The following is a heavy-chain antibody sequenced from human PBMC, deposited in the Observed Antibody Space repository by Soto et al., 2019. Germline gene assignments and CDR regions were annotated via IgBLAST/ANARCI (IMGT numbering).Heavy chain of an antibody. D-gene: IGHD6-13*01. Sequence: GVSLRLSCAASGFTFRSFTMNWVRQAPGKGLEWVSTISSNSAYIYYTDALRGRFTISRDNAKNSLHLQMNSLRAEDTAVYYCTRDASRDSSARGWFDPWGPGTLVPVSS. CDR2: ISSNSAYI. V-gene: IGHV3-21*01. CDR3: TRDASRDSSARGWFDP. CDR1: GFTFRSFT. J-gene: IGHJ5*02.